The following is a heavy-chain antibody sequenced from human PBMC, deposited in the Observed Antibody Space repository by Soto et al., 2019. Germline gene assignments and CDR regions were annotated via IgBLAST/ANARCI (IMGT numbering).Heavy chain of an antibody. CDR1: GFTFSSYA. Sequence: SGGSLRLSCAASGFTFSSYAMSWVRQAPGKGLEWVSAISGSGGSTYYADSVKGRFTISRDNSKNTLYLQMNSLRAEDTAVYYCAKTTGLSPWFDPWGQGTLVTVSS. CDR2: ISGSGGST. V-gene: IGHV3-23*01. D-gene: IGHD4-4*01. CDR3: AKTTGLSPWFDP. J-gene: IGHJ5*02.